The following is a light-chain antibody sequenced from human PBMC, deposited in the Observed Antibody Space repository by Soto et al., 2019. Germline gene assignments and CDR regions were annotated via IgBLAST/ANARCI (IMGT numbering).Light chain of an antibody. Sequence: EIVLTQSPGTLSLSPGERATLSCRASQSVSSSYLVWYQQKPGQAPRLLIYGASTRATGIPDRFSGSGSGTDFTLPISRLEPEDFAVYYCQQFGHSLWTFGQGTKVEIK. CDR1: QSVSSSY. J-gene: IGKJ1*01. CDR3: QQFGHSLWT. CDR2: GAS. V-gene: IGKV3-20*01.